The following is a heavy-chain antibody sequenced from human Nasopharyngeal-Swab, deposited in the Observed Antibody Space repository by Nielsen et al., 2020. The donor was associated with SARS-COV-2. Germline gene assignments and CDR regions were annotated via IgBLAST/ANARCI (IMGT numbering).Heavy chain of an antibody. V-gene: IGHV4-39*01. CDR1: GDSVSSINQL. D-gene: IGHD3-10*01. Sequence: SETLSLTCTVSGDSVSSINQLWGWIRQPPGKGLEWIGSISHSRTTYFNPSLKSRVTMSVDASKNQFSLKLTSVTASDTASYYCARRRFGEVTHADWFDPWGQGTLVTVSS. CDR3: ARRRFGEVTHADWFDP. CDR2: ISHSRTT. J-gene: IGHJ5*02.